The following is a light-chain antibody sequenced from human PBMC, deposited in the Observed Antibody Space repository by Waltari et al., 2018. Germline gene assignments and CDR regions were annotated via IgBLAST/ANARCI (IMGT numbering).Light chain of an antibody. CDR1: QSVSSGY. Sequence: EIVLTQSPGSLSLSPGERATLSCRASQSVSSGYLAWYQQKPGPAPRVLFYLTSHRATGIPDRFSGSGSGTDFTLTISRLEPDDFAVYFCQHYGGSPYTFGQGTKVEIK. CDR3: QHYGGSPYT. V-gene: IGKV3-20*01. CDR2: LTS. J-gene: IGKJ1*01.